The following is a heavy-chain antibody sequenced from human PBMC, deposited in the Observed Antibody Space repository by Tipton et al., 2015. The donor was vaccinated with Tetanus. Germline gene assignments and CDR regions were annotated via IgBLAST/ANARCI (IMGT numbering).Heavy chain of an antibody. CDR1: GFTFSNFA. V-gene: IGHV3-23*01. J-gene: IGHJ4*02. D-gene: IGHD6-13*01. CDR3: AKGGGHSGSWSDYLDS. Sequence: CLRLSCTASGFTFSNFAMSWVRQAPGKGLEWVSTISGSGDYTYYADSVKGQFTISRDNSKNTLSLQMNSLRADDTAVYYCAKGGGHSGSWSDYLDSWGQGTLVTVSS. CDR2: ISGSGDYT.